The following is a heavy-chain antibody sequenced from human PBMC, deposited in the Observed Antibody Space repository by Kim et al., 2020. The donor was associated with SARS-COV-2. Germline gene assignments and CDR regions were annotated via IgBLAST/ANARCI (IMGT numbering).Heavy chain of an antibody. Sequence: ASVKVSCKASGYTFTSYALHWVRQAPGQRLEWMGWIDADNGNTKYSQKFQGRVTITRDTSARTAYMELSSLRSEDTAVYYCARNEDYWGQGTLVTVSS. CDR3: ARNEDY. J-gene: IGHJ4*02. CDR2: IDADNGNT. CDR1: GYTFTSYA. V-gene: IGHV1-3*01.